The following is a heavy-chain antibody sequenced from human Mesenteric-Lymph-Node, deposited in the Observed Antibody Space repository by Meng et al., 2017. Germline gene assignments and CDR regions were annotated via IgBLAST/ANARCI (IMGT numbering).Heavy chain of an antibody. CDR1: GFTFSNYG. J-gene: IGHJ2*01. Sequence: GESLKISCAASGFTFSNYGMHWVRQAPGKGLEWLAIIWYDGSNKYHADSVKGRFTISRDNSKNTLYLQMNSLRVDDTAMYYCARDYDGSGFYSYSDFWGRGTLVTVSS. D-gene: IGHD3-22*01. V-gene: IGHV3-33*01. CDR3: ARDYDGSGFYSYSDF. CDR2: IWYDGSNK.